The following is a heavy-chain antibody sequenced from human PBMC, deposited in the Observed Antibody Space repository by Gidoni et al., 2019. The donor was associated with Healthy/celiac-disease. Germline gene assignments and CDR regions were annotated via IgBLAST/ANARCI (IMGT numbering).Heavy chain of an antibody. J-gene: IGHJ6*02. CDR2: ISYDGSNK. Sequence: TFSSYGMHWVRQAPGKGLEWVAVISYDGSNKYYADSVKGRFTISRDNSKNTLYLQMNSLRAEDTAVYYCASELPRITMVRGAPRYGMDVWGQGTTVTVSS. CDR3: ASELPRITMVRGAPRYGMDV. D-gene: IGHD3-10*01. V-gene: IGHV3-30*03. CDR1: TFSSYG.